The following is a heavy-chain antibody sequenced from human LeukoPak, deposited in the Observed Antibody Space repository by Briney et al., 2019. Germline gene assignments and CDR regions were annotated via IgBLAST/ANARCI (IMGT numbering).Heavy chain of an antibody. Sequence: ASVKVSCKASGYTFTSYAMHWVRQAPGQRLEWMGWINAGNGNTKYSQKFQGRVTITRDTSASTAYMELSSLRSEDTAVYYCARGRGSSWYSYFDYWGQGTLVTVSS. CDR3: ARGRGSSWYSYFDY. V-gene: IGHV1-3*01. D-gene: IGHD6-13*01. CDR1: GYTFTSYA. CDR2: INAGNGNT. J-gene: IGHJ4*02.